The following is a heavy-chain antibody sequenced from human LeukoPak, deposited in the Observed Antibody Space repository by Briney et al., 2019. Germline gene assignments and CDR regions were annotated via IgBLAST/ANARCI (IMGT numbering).Heavy chain of an antibody. CDR3: ARGQYGDQPSGCDY. D-gene: IGHD4-17*01. J-gene: IGHJ4*02. V-gene: IGHV3-21*01. Sequence: GGSLRLSCAASGFTFSSYSMNWVRQAPGNGLEWVSSVIICSGYIFYADSVKGRFTITREDAKNSLYLQMNSLRAEDTAVYYCARGQYGDQPSGCDYWGQGNLVTVSS. CDR1: GFTFSSYS. CDR2: VIICSGYI.